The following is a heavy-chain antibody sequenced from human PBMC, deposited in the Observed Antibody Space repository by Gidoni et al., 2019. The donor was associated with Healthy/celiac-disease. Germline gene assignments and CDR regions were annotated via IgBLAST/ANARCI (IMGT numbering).Heavy chain of an antibody. Sequence: EVQLVESGGGLVQPGGSLRLSCAASGFTFSSYGMSWVRQAPGKGLEWVANIKQDGSEKYYVDSVKGRFTISRDNAKNSLYLQMNSLRAEDTAVYYCARDRGGCSGGSCHRGRLDYWGQGTLVTVSS. V-gene: IGHV3-7*01. CDR1: GFTFSSYG. D-gene: IGHD2-15*01. CDR2: IKQDGSEK. J-gene: IGHJ4*02. CDR3: ARDRGGCSGGSCHRGRLDY.